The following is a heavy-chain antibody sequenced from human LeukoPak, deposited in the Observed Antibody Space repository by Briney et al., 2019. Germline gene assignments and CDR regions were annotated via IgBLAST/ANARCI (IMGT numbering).Heavy chain of an antibody. CDR2: IYPGDSDT. D-gene: IGHD3-22*01. V-gene: IGHV5-51*01. CDR1: GYSFTSYW. CDR3: ARQSDDSSGYYPLFDH. Sequence: GESLKISCKGSGYSFTSYWIGWVRQMPGKGLEWMGIIYPGDSDTRYSPSFQGQVTISADKSISTAYLQWSSLKASDTAMYYCARQSDDSSGYYPLFDHWGQGTLVTVSS. J-gene: IGHJ4*02.